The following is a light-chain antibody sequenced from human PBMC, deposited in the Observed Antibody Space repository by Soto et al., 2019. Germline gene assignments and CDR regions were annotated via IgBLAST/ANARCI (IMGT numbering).Light chain of an antibody. CDR2: DAS. V-gene: IGKV1-5*01. CDR3: QQYNSYQWT. J-gene: IGKJ1*01. Sequence: DIQMTQSPSTLSASVGARVTITCRASQSISSWLAWYQQKPGKAPNLLIDDASNLESGVPSRFSGSGSGTEFTLTISSLQPDDFATYYCQQYNSYQWTFGQGTKVDIK. CDR1: QSISSW.